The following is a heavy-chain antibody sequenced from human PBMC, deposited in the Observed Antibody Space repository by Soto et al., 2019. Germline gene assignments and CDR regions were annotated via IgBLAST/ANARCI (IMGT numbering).Heavy chain of an antibody. V-gene: IGHV3-21*01. J-gene: IGHJ4*02. CDR2: ISSSSSNI. D-gene: IGHD3-3*01. CDR1: GFTFSNYG. CDR3: AKDLDDFWSGYYHFDY. Sequence: CGSLRLSCAASGFTFSNYGMNWVRQAPGKGLEWVSSISSSSSNIYYGDSVKGRFTISRDNAKSSLYLQMNSLRAEDSAVYYCAKDLDDFWSGYYHFDYWGQGTMVTVSA.